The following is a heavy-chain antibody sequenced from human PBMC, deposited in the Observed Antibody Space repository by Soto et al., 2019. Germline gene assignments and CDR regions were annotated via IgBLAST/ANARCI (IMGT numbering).Heavy chain of an antibody. CDR1: GFTFSSYS. V-gene: IGHV3-48*02. CDR3: ARGYYDFWSGPYYFDY. D-gene: IGHD3-3*01. J-gene: IGHJ4*02. Sequence: EGQLVESGGGLVQPGGSLRLSCAASGFTFSSYSMNWVRQAPGKGREWVSYISSSSSTIYYADSVKGRFTISRDNAKNSLYLQMNSLRDEDTAVYYCARGYYDFWSGPYYFDYWGQGTLVTVSS. CDR2: ISSSSSTI.